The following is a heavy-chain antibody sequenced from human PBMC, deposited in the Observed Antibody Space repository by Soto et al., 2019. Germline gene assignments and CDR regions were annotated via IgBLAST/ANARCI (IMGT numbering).Heavy chain of an antibody. CDR1: GFTFSSYS. J-gene: IGHJ4*02. D-gene: IGHD5-12*01. CDR3: ARDLKAWQNVHSFDY. Sequence: PGGSLRLSCAASGFTFSSYSMNWVRQAPGKGLEWVSYISSSSSTIYYADSVKGRFTISRDNAKNSLYLQMNSLRAEDTAVYYCARDLKAWQNVHSFDYWGQGTLVTVSS. V-gene: IGHV3-48*01. CDR2: ISSSSSTI.